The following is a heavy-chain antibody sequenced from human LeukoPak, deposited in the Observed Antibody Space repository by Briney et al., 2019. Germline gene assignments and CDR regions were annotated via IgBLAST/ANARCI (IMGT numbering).Heavy chain of an antibody. J-gene: IGHJ5*02. Sequence: SETLSLTCAVYGGSFSGYYWSWIRQPPGKGLEWIGEINHSGSTNYNPSLKSRVTISVDTSKNQFSLKLSSVTAADTAVYYCARKTPAVRYCSSTSCSRNWFDPWGQGTLVTVSS. D-gene: IGHD2-2*01. V-gene: IGHV4-34*01. CDR1: GGSFSGYY. CDR3: ARKTPAVRYCSSTSCSRNWFDP. CDR2: INHSGST.